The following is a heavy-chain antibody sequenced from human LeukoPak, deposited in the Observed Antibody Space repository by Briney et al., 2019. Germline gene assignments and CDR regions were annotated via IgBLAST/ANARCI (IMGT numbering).Heavy chain of an antibody. D-gene: IGHD1-26*01. V-gene: IGHV3-23*01. CDR3: AKDRERIHPRKNYFDY. CDR2: ISGSGGST. CDR1: GFTFSSYA. J-gene: IGHJ4*02. Sequence: PGGSLRLSCAASGFTFSSYAMSWVRQAPGKGLEWVSAISGSGGSTYYADSVKGRFTISRDNSKNTLYLQMNSLRAEDTAVYYCAKDRERIHPRKNYFDYWGQGTLVTVSS.